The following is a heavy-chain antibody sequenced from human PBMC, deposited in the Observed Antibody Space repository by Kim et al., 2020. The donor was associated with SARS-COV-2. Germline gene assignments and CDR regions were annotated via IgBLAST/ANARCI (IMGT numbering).Heavy chain of an antibody. Sequence: GSLRLSCAASGFTFSSYAMHWVRQAPGKGLEWVAVISYDGSNKYYADSVKGRFTISRDNSKNTLYLQMNSLRAEDTAVYYCARDIICSGGSCYSVGGGM. CDR2: ISYDGSNK. CDR1: GFTFSSYA. CDR3: ARDIICSGGSCYSVGGGM. V-gene: IGHV3-30*04. D-gene: IGHD2-15*01. J-gene: IGHJ6*01.